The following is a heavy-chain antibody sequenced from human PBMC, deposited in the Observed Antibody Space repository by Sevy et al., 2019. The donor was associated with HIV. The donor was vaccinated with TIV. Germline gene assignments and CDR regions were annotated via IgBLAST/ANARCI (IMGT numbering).Heavy chain of an antibody. Sequence: ASVKVSCKASGGIFRSNAISWVRQAPGQGLEWMGGIIAVFGTTHYAQKFQGRVTITADESMSTAYMELSSLKSEDTAVYYCARDRNYYVSGSFDYWGQGSQVTVSS. CDR3: ARDRNYYVSGSFDY. CDR1: GGIFRSNA. CDR2: IIAVFGTT. D-gene: IGHD3-10*01. J-gene: IGHJ4*01. V-gene: IGHV1-69*13.